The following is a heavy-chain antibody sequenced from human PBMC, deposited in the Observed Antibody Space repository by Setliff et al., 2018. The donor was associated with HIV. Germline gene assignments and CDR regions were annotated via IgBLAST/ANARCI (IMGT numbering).Heavy chain of an antibody. D-gene: IGHD3-10*01. V-gene: IGHV4-4*08. CDR1: GGSINNYY. CDR3: TGDYNSGSYRFDY. J-gene: IGHJ4*02. Sequence: SETLSLTCTVSGGSINNYYWSWIRQSPGKGLEWIGYIYPNGSPDYPSGNIVYNPSFRSRVTLSLDTSKNQFSLKLTSVTAADAAVYYCTGDYNSGSYRFDYWGQGTPVTVSS. CDR2: IYPNGSP.